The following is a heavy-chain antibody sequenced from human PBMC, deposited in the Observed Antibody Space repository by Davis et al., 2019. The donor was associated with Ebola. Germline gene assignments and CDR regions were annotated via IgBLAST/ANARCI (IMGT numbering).Heavy chain of an antibody. J-gene: IGHJ4*02. CDR3: ARDKRGVVGAIDY. CDR1: GGSVTSRHVY. D-gene: IGHD3-10*01. V-gene: IGHV4-61*01. Sequence: MPSETLSLTCTVSGGSVTSRHVYWSWVRQSPGRGLECLGYVFYTGTTYYNPSFKSRVTISVDTSKNQFSLRLDSVTAADTAVYFCARDKRGVVGAIDYWGQGTLVTVSS. CDR2: VFYTGTT.